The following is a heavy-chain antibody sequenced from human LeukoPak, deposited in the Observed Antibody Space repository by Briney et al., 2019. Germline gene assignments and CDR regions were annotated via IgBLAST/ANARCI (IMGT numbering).Heavy chain of an antibody. D-gene: IGHD2/OR15-2a*01. V-gene: IGHV5-51*01. CDR3: GRPLGTPFYNNF. CDR1: GYKFTNYW. Sequence: GESLKISCKGSGYKFTNYWIAWVRQMPGQGLEWLGIIYPRDSDTRYSPSFQGQVSISVDTSIDTAYLQWSSVKASDTAMYYCGRPLGTPFYNNFWGQGTLGTGSS. CDR2: IYPRDSDT. J-gene: IGHJ4*02.